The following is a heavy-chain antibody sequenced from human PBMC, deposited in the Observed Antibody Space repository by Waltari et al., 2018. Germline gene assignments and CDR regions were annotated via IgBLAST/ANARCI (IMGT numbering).Heavy chain of an antibody. V-gene: IGHV1-8*03. CDR3: ARGGSYYYGSGSYPY. CDR2: MNPNSGNT. D-gene: IGHD3-10*01. Sequence: QVQLVQSGAEVKKPGASVKVSCKASGYTLTGYDINWVRQATGQGLEGMGWMNPNSGNTGYAQKFQGKFTITRNPSISTAYMELSSLRSEDTAVYYCARGGSYYYGSGSYPYWGQGTLVTVSS. J-gene: IGHJ4*02. CDR1: GYTLTGYD.